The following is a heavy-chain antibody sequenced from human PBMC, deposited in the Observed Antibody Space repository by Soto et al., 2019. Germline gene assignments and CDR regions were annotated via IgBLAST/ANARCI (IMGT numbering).Heavy chain of an antibody. CDR1: GYSLSAHA. Sequence: GASVKVSCKASGYSLSAHAMHWVRQASGQGLEWVGWINSVNDHTIYSEKFQGRVTITSDTSATTAYMELSSLASEDTAIYYCARNILGGTTDYWGQGPLVTVSS. V-gene: IGHV1-3*01. J-gene: IGHJ4*02. CDR2: INSVNDHT. CDR3: ARNILGGTTDY. D-gene: IGHD1-7*01.